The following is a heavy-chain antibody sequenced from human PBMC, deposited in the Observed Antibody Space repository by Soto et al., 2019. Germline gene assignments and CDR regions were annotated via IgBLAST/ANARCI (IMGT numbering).Heavy chain of an antibody. D-gene: IGHD1-1*01. V-gene: IGHV4-34*01. CDR1: GGSFSGYY. CDR3: ARKRLERRYYGMDV. CDR2: INHSGST. J-gene: IGHJ6*02. Sequence: SETLSLTCAVYGGSFSGYYWSWIRQPPGKGLEWIGEINHSGSTNHNPSLKSRVTISVDTSKNQFSLKLSSVTAADTAVYYCARKRLERRYYGMDVWGQGTTVTVSS.